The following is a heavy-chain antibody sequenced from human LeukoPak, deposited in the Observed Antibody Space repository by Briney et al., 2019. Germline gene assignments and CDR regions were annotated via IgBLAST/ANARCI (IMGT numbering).Heavy chain of an antibody. J-gene: IGHJ5*02. Sequence: PSETLSLTCAVYGGSFSGYYWSWIRQPPGKGLEWIGEINHSGSTNYNPSLKSRVTISVDTSKNQFSLKLSSVTAADTAVYYCARDDRAYYGDYDNWFDPWGQGTLVTVSS. CDR2: INHSGST. CDR3: ARDDRAYYGDYDNWFDP. D-gene: IGHD4-17*01. CDR1: GGSFSGYY. V-gene: IGHV4-34*01.